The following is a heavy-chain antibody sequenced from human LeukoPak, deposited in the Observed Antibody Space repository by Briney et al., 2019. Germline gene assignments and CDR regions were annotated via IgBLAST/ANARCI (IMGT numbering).Heavy chain of an antibody. Sequence: GGSLRLSCAASGFTFSTYAMHWVRQDPGKGLEWVAVISYDGSNKYYADSVKGRFTISRDNSKNTLYLQMNSLRAEDTAVYYCARDLLGYCSSNSCHFFDYWGQGTLVTVSS. D-gene: IGHD2-2*01. J-gene: IGHJ4*02. CDR1: GFTFSTYA. CDR3: ARDLLGYCSSNSCHFFDY. V-gene: IGHV3-30-3*01. CDR2: ISYDGSNK.